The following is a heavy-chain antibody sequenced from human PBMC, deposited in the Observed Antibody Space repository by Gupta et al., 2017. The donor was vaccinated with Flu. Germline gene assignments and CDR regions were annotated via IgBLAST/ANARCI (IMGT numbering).Heavy chain of an antibody. CDR2: IWHDGSNK. J-gene: IGHJ4*02. V-gene: IGHV3-33*01. CDR1: GFFFISYG. Sequence: QVQLVASGGGVVQPGRSLSVSCAASGFFFISYGMHWVRQAPGKGLEWVAVIWHDGSNKYYGDSVKGRFTISRDNSKNTLYLQMNSLRAEDTAVYYCARKDDYTPFDFWGRGTLVTVSS. CDR3: ARKDDYTPFDF. D-gene: IGHD5-24*01.